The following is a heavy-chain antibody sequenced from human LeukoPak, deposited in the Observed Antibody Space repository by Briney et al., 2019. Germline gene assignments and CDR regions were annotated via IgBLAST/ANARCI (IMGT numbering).Heavy chain of an antibody. CDR3: AKDTPPFESPYYFDY. J-gene: IGHJ4*02. CDR1: GFTFDDYA. V-gene: IGHV3-43*02. Sequence: GGSLRLSCAASGFTFDDYAMHWVRQAPGKGLEWVSLISGDGGSTYYADSVKGRFTISRDNSKNSLYLQMNSLRTEDTALYYCAKDTPPFESPYYFDYWGQGTLVTVSS. D-gene: IGHD3-9*01. CDR2: ISGDGGST.